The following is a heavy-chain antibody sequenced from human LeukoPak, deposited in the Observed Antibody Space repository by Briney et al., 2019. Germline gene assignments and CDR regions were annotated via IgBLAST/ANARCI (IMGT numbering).Heavy chain of an antibody. Sequence: ASVKVSCKASGYTFTSYYMHWVRQAPGQGLEWMGIINPSGGSTSYAQKFQGRVTMTRDTSTSTVCMELSSLRSEDTAVYYCARDSSGYYYFDYWGQGTLVTVSS. J-gene: IGHJ4*02. CDR1: GYTFTSYY. CDR3: ARDSSGYYYFDY. CDR2: INPSGGST. D-gene: IGHD3-22*01. V-gene: IGHV1-46*01.